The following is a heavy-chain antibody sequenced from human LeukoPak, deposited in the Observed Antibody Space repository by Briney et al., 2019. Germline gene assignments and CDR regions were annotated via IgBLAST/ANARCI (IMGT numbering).Heavy chain of an antibody. J-gene: IGHJ6*02. CDR3: ARDPAQGNYYYYGMDV. Sequence: GGTLRLSGAASGFTVSSNYMSCVRQAPGKGLEWVSVIYSGGSTYYADSVKGRFTISRHNSKNTLYLQMNSLRAEDTAVYYCARDPAQGNYYYYGMDVWGQGTTVTVSS. CDR1: GFTVSSNY. CDR2: IYSGGST. V-gene: IGHV3-53*04.